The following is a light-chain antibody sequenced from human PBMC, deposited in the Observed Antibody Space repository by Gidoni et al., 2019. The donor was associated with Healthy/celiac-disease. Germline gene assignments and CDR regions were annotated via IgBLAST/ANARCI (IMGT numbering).Light chain of an antibody. Sequence: QSALTQPASVSRSPGPSITISCTGTSSDVGSYNLVSWYQQHPGKAPKLMIYEVSKRPSRVSNRFSGSKSGNTASLTISGLQAEDEADYYCCSYAGSSTFVFGTGTKVTVL. J-gene: IGLJ1*01. V-gene: IGLV2-23*02. CDR3: CSYAGSSTFV. CDR1: SSDVGSYNL. CDR2: EVS.